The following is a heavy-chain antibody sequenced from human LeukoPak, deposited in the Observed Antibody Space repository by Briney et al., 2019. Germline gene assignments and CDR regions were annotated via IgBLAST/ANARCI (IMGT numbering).Heavy chain of an antibody. CDR1: GYTFTGYY. CDR2: INPNSGGT. CDR3: AKAAAGSQHSYYYYYYLDV. D-gene: IGHD6-13*01. Sequence: ASVKVTCKASGYTFTGYYMHWVRQAPGQGLEWMGWINPNSGGTNYAQKFQGRVTMTRDTSISTAYMELSRLRSDDTAVYYCAKAAAGSQHSYYYYYYLDVWGTGTTVTISS. J-gene: IGHJ6*03. V-gene: IGHV1-2*02.